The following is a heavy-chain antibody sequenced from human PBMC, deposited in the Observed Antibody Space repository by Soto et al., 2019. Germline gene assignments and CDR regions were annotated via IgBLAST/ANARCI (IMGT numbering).Heavy chain of an antibody. D-gene: IGHD1-1*01. CDR1: GGTFSTYT. CDR2: IIPFLSVT. J-gene: IGHJ5*02. Sequence: SVKVSWKASGGTFSTYTLIWVRQAPGQGLEWMGRIIPFLSVTNSAQKFHDRVTITADKSTSTAYLELTSLRSEDTAVYYCARDQSWHDLVWWFDPWGQGTLVTVPQ. CDR3: ARDQSWHDLVWWFDP. V-gene: IGHV1-69*04.